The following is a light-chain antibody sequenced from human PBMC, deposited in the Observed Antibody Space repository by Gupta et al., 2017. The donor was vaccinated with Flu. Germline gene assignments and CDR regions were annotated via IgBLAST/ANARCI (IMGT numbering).Light chain of an antibody. Sequence: DIQMTQSPSTLSASVGDRVIITCRASQSISSWLAWYQQKPGKAPKLLIHKTSSLESGVPSRFSGSGSGTEFTLTISSLQPDDFATYYCQQDNSYSSTFGPGTKVDIK. J-gene: IGKJ3*01. V-gene: IGKV1-5*03. CDR2: KTS. CDR1: QSISSW. CDR3: QQDNSYSST.